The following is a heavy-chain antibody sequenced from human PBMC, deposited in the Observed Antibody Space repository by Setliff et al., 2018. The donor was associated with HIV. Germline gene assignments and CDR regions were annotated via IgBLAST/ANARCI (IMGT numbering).Heavy chain of an antibody. D-gene: IGHD7-27*01. CDR1: GGTFSSYA. CDR2: IIPILGIA. V-gene: IGHV1-69*10. CDR3: ARGRTVLGIGGYFDL. Sequence: VASVKVSCKASGGTFSSYAISWVRQAPGQGLEWMGGIIPILGIANYAQKFQGRVTITTDESTSTAYMELSSLRSEDTAVYYCARGRTVLGIGGYFDLWGRGTLVTVSS. J-gene: IGHJ2*01.